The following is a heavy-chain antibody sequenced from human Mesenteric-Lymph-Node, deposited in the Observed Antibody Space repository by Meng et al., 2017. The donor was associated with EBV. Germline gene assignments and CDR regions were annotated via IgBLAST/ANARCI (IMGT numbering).Heavy chain of an antibody. V-gene: IGHV4-34*01. D-gene: IGHD2-8*02. CDR2: INHSGST. J-gene: IGHJ4*02. CDR3: ARRPTGIDY. Sequence: QGQLHRWGEGLSKPSGPRALPWAVFGGSFSGYYWSWIRQPPGKGLEWIGEINHSGSTNYNPSLKSRVTISVDTSKNQLSLMLSSVTAADTAVYYCARRPTGIDYWGQGTLVTVSS. CDR1: GGSFSGYY.